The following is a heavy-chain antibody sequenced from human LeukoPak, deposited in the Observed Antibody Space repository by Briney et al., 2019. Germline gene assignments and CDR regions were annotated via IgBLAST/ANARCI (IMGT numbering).Heavy chain of an antibody. CDR3: AREVGGCNTASDY. D-gene: IGHD2/OR15-2a*01. CDR2: ISGSGDYK. V-gene: IGHV3-23*01. Sequence: PGGSLRLSCVSCFFSFISYEMHWLGQAPGKGLEWVSSISGSGDYKYYADSVKGRFTVSRDNSKNTVYLQMNSLRAEDTALYYCAREVGGCNTASDYWGQGTLVTVSS. J-gene: IGHJ4*02. CDR1: FFSFISYE.